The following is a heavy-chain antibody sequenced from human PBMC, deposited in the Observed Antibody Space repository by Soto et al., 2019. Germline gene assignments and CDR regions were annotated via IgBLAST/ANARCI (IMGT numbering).Heavy chain of an antibody. CDR2: IYHSGST. J-gene: IGHJ4*02. V-gene: IGHV4-4*02. Sequence: SETMSLTCAVASGSSSSSNWWSWVRQPPGKGLEWIGEIYHSGSTNYNPSLKSRVTISVDKSKNQFSLKLSSVTAADTAVYYCARAGVLMITFGGVTVPHKYYFAYWGQGTLVTVSS. D-gene: IGHD3-16*02. CDR1: SGSSSSSNW. CDR3: ARAGVLMITFGGVTVPHKYYFAY.